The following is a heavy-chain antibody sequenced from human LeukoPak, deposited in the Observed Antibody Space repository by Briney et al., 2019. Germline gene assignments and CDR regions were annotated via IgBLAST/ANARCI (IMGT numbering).Heavy chain of an antibody. Sequence: PSETLSLTCIVSGYSISSDYYWGWIRQPPGKGLEWIASIYSGGTTYYNPSLKSRVTISVDTSKNQFSLRLTSVTAADTATYYCARRRYYDVSGWFDPWGQGTLVTVSS. CDR3: ARRRYYDVSGWFDP. CDR1: GYSISSDYY. D-gene: IGHD1-26*01. CDR2: IYSGGTT. V-gene: IGHV4-38-2*02. J-gene: IGHJ5*02.